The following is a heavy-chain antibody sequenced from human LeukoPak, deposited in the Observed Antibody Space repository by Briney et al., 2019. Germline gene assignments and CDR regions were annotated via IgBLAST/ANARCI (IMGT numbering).Heavy chain of an antibody. CDR1: GFTVSSNY. D-gene: IGHD2-15*01. CDR3: AKDLSCSGGSCYSSGY. Sequence: GGSLRLSCAASGFTVSSNYMSWVRQAPGKGLEWVSAISGSGGSTYYADSVKGRFTISRDNSKNTLYLQMNSLRAEDTAVYYCAKDLSCSGGSCYSSGYWGQGTLVTVSS. V-gene: IGHV3-23*01. CDR2: ISGSGGST. J-gene: IGHJ4*02.